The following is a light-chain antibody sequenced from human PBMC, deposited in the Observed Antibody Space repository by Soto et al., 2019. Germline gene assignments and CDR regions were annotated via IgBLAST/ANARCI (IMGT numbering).Light chain of an antibody. V-gene: IGKV1-33*01. CDR3: QQYDNCILS. CDR2: DAS. J-gene: IGKJ4*01. Sequence: TQSPTSLIASLGDRVTITCQASQYVGSCLTWYQQKPGQPPRLLISDASNWEPGVPARFSGSGSGTDFTFIISNLEPDDFAIYFCQQYDNCILSFGGGTRVEI. CDR1: QYVGSC.